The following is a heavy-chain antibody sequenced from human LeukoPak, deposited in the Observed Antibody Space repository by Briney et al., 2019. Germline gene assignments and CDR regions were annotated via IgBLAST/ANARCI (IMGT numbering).Heavy chain of an antibody. CDR3: ARHGAGRSIVVIIPGGWFDP. CDR2: IYYSGST. D-gene: IGHD3-22*01. J-gene: IGHJ5*02. Sequence: SETLSLTCAVYGGSFSGYYWGWIRQPPGKGLEWIGSIYYSGSTYYNPSLKSRVTISVDTSKNQFSLKLSSVTAADTAVYYCARHGAGRSIVVIIPGGWFDPWGQGTLVTVSS. CDR1: GGSFSGYY. V-gene: IGHV4-39*01.